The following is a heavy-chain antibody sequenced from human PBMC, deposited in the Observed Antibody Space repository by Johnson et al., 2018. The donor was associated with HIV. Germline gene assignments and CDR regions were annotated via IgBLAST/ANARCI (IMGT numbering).Heavy chain of an antibody. J-gene: IGHJ3*02. Sequence: VQLVESGGGLVQPGGSLRLSCAASGFTVSSNYMTWVRQAPGKGLEWVSVIYSGGSTYYADSVQGRLTISRENAKKSFYLQMTSLRAGDTAVYYCAKEPVVVIHAGGAFDIWGQGTMVTVSS. CDR1: GFTVSSNY. D-gene: IGHD3-22*01. CDR2: IYSGGST. CDR3: AKEPVVVIHAGGAFDI. V-gene: IGHV3-66*01.